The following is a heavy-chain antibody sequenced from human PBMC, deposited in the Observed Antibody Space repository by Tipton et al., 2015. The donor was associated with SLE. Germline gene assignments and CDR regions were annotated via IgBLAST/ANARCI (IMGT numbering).Heavy chain of an antibody. CDR2: MYTSGST. J-gene: IGHJ2*01. D-gene: IGHD2-21*01. CDR1: GGSISSGSHY. CDR3: ARVVKDLGFEL. Sequence: TLSLTCTVSGGSISSGSHYWSWIRQPAGKGLEWIGDMYTSGSTDYNPSLQNRVTISVDMSKNQFSLKLSSVTAADTAVYYWARVVKDLGFELWGRGTLVTVSS. V-gene: IGHV4-61*09.